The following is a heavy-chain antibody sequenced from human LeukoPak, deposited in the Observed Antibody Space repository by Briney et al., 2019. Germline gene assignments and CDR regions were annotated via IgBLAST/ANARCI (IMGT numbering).Heavy chain of an antibody. CDR2: IYPCDSDT. CDR3: VVNIRGYSYGYGGLGY. D-gene: IGHD5-18*01. CDR1: GYSFTSYW. V-gene: IGHV5-51*01. J-gene: IGHJ4*02. Sequence: PGESLKISCKGSGYSFTSYWIGWGRQMPGEGLEWMGIIYPCDSDTRYSRSFQGQVTISADKSISTAYLQWSSLKASDTAMYYCVVNIRGYSYGYGGLGYWGQGTLVTVSS.